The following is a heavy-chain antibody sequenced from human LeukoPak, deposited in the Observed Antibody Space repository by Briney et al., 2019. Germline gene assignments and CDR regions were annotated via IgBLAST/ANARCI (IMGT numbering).Heavy chain of an antibody. CDR1: GFSFSSCG. D-gene: IGHD5-12*01. CDR2: VWYDGTNG. Sequence: GGSLRLSCVASGFSFSSCGMHWVRQPPGKGLGWVAVVWYDGTNGNYADSVKDRFTISRDNLKSTLYLQMNNLRAEDTAVFYCASHGGLWGQGTLVTVSS. V-gene: IGHV3-33*01. CDR3: ASHGGL. J-gene: IGHJ4*02.